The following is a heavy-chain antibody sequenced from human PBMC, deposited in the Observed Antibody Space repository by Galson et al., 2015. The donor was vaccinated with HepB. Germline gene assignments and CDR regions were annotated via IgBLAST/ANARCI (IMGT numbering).Heavy chain of an antibody. Sequence: SVKVSCKASGYTFSSYGITWVRQAPGQGLEWMGWISGYNGNTNYAQKFQGWVTMTRDTSISTAYMELSRLRSDDTAVYYCARGGQQLVTHGFDYWGQGTLVTVSS. V-gene: IGHV1-18*01. CDR3: ARGGQQLVTHGFDY. CDR1: GYTFSSYG. D-gene: IGHD6-13*01. CDR2: ISGYNGNT. J-gene: IGHJ4*02.